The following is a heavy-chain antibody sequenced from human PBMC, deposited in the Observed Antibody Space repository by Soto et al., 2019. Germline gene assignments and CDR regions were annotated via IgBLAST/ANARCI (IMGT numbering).Heavy chain of an antibody. V-gene: IGHV1-69*18. CDR3: ARAPGIAVVGRGTSFEH. Sequence: QVQLVQSGAEVEKPGSSVKVSCKASGDTFRNYAFTWVRQAPGQGLEWMGTIIPLFSTRYAQKFQGRVTMTADESTSTFYMDLSSLKSDDTAVYYCARAPGIAVVGRGTSFEHWGQGTLVTVSS. CDR1: GDTFRNYA. CDR2: IIPLFST. D-gene: IGHD6-19*01. J-gene: IGHJ4*02.